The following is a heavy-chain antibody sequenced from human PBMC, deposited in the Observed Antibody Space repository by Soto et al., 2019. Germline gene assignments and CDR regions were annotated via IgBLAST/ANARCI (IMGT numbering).Heavy chain of an antibody. CDR1: GGSISSGGYS. Sequence: SETLSLTCAVSGGSISSGGYSWSWIRQPPGTGLEWIGDINHSGSTYYNPSLKSRVTISVDTSKNQFSLKLTSVTAADTAVYYCARDKITGLFDYWGQGTLVTVSS. CDR2: INHSGST. J-gene: IGHJ4*02. D-gene: IGHD2-8*02. CDR3: ARDKITGLFDY. V-gene: IGHV4-30-2*01.